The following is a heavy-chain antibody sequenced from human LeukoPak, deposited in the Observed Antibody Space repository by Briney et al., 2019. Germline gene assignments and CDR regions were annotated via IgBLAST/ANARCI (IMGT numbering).Heavy chain of an antibody. CDR3: ASENYYDSSGYKAFLDY. J-gene: IGHJ4*02. Sequence: SVKVSCKASGGTFSSYAISWVRQAPGQGLEWMGRIIPILGIANYAQKFQGRVTITADKSTSTAYMELNSLRSEDTAVYYCASENYYDSSGYKAFLDYWGQGTLVTVSS. CDR1: GGTFSSYA. D-gene: IGHD3-22*01. CDR2: IIPILGIA. V-gene: IGHV1-69*04.